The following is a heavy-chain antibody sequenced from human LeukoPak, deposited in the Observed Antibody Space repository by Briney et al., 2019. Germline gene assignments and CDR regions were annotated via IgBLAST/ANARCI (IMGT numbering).Heavy chain of an antibody. J-gene: IGHJ4*02. CDR1: GFTFSSYA. CDR2: IKQDGSEK. CDR3: AREYSSGGDY. V-gene: IGHV3-7*01. D-gene: IGHD6-19*01. Sequence: PGGSLRLSCAASGFTFSSYAMHWVRQAPGKGLEWVANIKQDGSEKYYVDSVKGRFTISRDNAKNSLYLQMNSLRAEDTAVYYCAREYSSGGDYWGQGTLVTVSS.